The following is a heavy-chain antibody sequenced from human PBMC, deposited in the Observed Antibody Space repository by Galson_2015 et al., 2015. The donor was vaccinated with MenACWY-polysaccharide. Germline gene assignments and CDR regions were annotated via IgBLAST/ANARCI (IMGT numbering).Heavy chain of an antibody. CDR2: IKQDGSEN. J-gene: IGHJ5*02. V-gene: IGHV3-7*04. Sequence: SLRLSCAASGLTFSGYWMSWGRQGPGKGVEWVANIKQDGSENYYVDSVKGRITISRDNAKNSLYLQMNSLRAEDTAVYYCARGQKTLGPWGQGTLVTVSS. CDR1: GLTFSGYW. CDR3: ARGQKTLGP.